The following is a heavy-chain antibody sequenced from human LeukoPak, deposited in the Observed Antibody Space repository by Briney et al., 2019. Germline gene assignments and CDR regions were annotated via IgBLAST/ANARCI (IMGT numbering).Heavy chain of an antibody. V-gene: IGHV3-30*04. CDR1: GFTFSSYA. J-gene: IGHJ4*02. CDR2: ISYDGSNK. D-gene: IGHD4-17*01. Sequence: GRSLRLSCAASGFTFSSYAMHWVRQDPGKGLEWVAVISYDGSNKYYADSVKGRFTISRDNSKNTLYLQMNSLRAEDTAVYYCAREFYGDSIFDYWGQGTLVTVSS. CDR3: AREFYGDSIFDY.